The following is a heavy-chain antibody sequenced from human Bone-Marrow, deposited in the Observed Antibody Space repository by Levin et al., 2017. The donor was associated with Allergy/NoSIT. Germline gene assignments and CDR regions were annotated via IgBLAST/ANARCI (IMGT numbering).Heavy chain of an antibody. CDR3: ARHVNYGDND. CDR1: GYRFNNYW. D-gene: IGHD4-17*01. V-gene: IGHV5-51*01. J-gene: IGHJ4*02. Sequence: AGGSLRLSCKGSGYRFNNYWIGWVRQMPGKGLEWVGMIYPGDSDTRYSPSLEGQVIMSADKSTTTAYLQWSSLKASDSGIYYCARHVNYGDNDWGQGTLVTVSS. CDR2: IYPGDSDT.